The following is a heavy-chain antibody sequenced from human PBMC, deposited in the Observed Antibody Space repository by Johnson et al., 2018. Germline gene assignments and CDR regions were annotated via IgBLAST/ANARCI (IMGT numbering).Heavy chain of an antibody. Sequence: QVQLVESGGGLVKPGGSLRLSCEASGFTFSDYYMSWIRQAPGKGLEWVSYISTSGSPINYADSVKGRLTISRDNAKNSLYLQMNSLRAEDRAVYYCAGCSSVGYYYGMDVGGQGTTVTGSS. CDR1: GFTFSDYY. D-gene: IGHD6-6*01. J-gene: IGHJ6*02. CDR3: AGCSSVGYYYGMDV. CDR2: ISTSGSPI. V-gene: IGHV3-11*04.